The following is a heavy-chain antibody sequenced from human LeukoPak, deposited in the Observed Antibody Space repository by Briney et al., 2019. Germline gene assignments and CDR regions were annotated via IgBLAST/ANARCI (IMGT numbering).Heavy chain of an antibody. J-gene: IGHJ4*02. V-gene: IGHV5-51*01. D-gene: IGHD2-15*01. Sequence: GESLKISCKGSGYSFTTNWIGWVRQMPGKGLEWMGIIYPGDSDTRYSPSFQGQVTTSADTSINTAYLQWSSLKASDTAIYFCARGSGDPHFDYWGQGTLVTVSS. CDR2: IYPGDSDT. CDR1: GYSFTTNW. CDR3: ARGSGDPHFDY.